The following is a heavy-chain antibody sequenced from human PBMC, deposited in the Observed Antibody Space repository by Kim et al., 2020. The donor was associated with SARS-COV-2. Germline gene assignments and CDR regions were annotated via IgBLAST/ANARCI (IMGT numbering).Heavy chain of an antibody. CDR2: ISGSGGST. D-gene: IGHD3-3*01. CDR3: AKDRHYDFWSGYAFDI. V-gene: IGHV3-23*01. Sequence: GGSLRLSCAASGFTFSSYAMSWVRQAPGKGLEWVSAISGSGGSTYYADSVKGRFTISRDNSKNTLYLQMNSLRAEDTAVYYCAKDRHYDFWSGYAFDIWGQGTMVTVSS. J-gene: IGHJ3*02. CDR1: GFTFSSYA.